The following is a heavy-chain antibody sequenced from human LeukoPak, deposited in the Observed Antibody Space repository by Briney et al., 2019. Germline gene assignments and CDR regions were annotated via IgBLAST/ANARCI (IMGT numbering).Heavy chain of an antibody. J-gene: IGHJ4*02. CDR3: ARGGPDYGDHQMDY. V-gene: IGHV4-34*01. Sequence: SETLSLTCAVYGGSFSGYYWSWIRQPPGKGLEWIGEINHSGSTNYNPSLKSRVTISVDTSKNQFSLKLSSVTAADTAVYYCARGGPDYGDHQMDYWGQGTLVTVSS. CDR1: GGSFSGYY. CDR2: INHSGST. D-gene: IGHD4-17*01.